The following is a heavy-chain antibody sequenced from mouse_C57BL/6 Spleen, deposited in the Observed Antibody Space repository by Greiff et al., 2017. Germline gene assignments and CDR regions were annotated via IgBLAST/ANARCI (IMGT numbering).Heavy chain of an antibody. Sequence: VMLVESGPGLVAPSQCLSITCTVSGFSLTSYGVHWVRQPPGKGLEWLVVIWSDGSTTYNSALQSSLSISKDNSKSLVCVKMHSLQTDDTTMYYGARPTTVVAKDYAMDYWGQGTSVTVSS. CDR1: GFSLTSYG. CDR3: ARPTTVVAKDYAMDY. V-gene: IGHV2-6*03. D-gene: IGHD1-1*01. J-gene: IGHJ4*01. CDR2: IWSDGST.